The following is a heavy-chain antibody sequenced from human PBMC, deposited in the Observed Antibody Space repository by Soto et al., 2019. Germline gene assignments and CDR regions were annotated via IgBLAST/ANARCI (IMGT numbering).Heavy chain of an antibody. CDR1: GGSISSGGYF. Sequence: SETLSLTGTVSGGSISSGGYFWRWVSQHPGKGLEWIGNIYYSGRTYYNPSLKSRVTISVYTSKNQFSLKLSSVTAEDTAVYYCARFAKEENPKVGSWYYFDYWGQGTRVT. D-gene: IGHD6-13*01. J-gene: IGHJ4*02. CDR2: IYYSGRT. CDR3: ARFAKEENPKVGSWYYFDY. V-gene: IGHV4-31*03.